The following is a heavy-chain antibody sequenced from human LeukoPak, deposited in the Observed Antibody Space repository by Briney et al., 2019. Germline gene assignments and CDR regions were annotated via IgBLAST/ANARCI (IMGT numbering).Heavy chain of an antibody. D-gene: IGHD3-10*01. CDR2: ITGSGGST. Sequence: PGGSLRLSCAASGFTSSSYAMSWVRQAPGKGLEWVSVITGSGGSTYYADSVKGRFTISRDNSKNTLSLQMNSLRAEDTAVYYCAKGQYYGSGDFDYWGQGTLVTVSS. J-gene: IGHJ4*02. CDR3: AKGQYYGSGDFDY. V-gene: IGHV3-23*01. CDR1: GFTSSSYA.